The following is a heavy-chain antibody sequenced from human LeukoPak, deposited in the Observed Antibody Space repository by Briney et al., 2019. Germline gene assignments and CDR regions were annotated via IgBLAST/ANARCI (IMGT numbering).Heavy chain of an antibody. V-gene: IGHV4-31*03. Sequence: PSQTLSLTCTVSGGSISSGGYYWSWIRQHPGKGLEWIGYVYYSGSTYYNPSLKSRVTISVDTSKNQFSLKLSSVTAADTAVYYCARAHGATPKLMLFDIWGQGTMVTVSS. D-gene: IGHD5-12*01. J-gene: IGHJ3*02. CDR2: VYYSGST. CDR3: ARAHGATPKLMLFDI. CDR1: GGSISSGGYY.